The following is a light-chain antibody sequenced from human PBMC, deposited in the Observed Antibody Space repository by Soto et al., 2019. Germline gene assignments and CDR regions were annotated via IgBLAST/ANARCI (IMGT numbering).Light chain of an antibody. V-gene: IGLV1-40*01. J-gene: IGLJ1*01. CDR3: SSYVGRNLLL. CDR2: GSS. CDR1: SSNFGAGYD. Sequence: QSVLTQPPSVSGAPGQRVTISCTGSSSNFGAGYDVHWYQQLPGTAPKLLIYGSSNRPSGVPARFSGSKSGTSASLAITGLQAEDEADYYCSSYVGRNLLLFGAGTKLTVL.